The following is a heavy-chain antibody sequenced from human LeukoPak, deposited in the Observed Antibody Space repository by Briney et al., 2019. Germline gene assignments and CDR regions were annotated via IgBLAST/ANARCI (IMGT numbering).Heavy chain of an antibody. CDR3: TTSATVTFSYYYGMDV. V-gene: IGHV3-15*01. J-gene: IGHJ6*02. CDR2: IKSKTDGGTT. D-gene: IGHD4-11*01. CDR1: GFTFSSYA. Sequence: GGSLRLSCAASGFTFSSYAMSWVRQAPGKGLEWVGRIKSKTDGGTTDYAAPVKGRFTISRDDSKNTLYLQMNSLKTEDTAVYYCTTSATVTFSYYYGMDVWGQGTTVTVSS.